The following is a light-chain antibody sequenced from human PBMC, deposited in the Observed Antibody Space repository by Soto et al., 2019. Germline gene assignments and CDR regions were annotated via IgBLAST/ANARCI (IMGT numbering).Light chain of an antibody. CDR1: SSNIGTNT. V-gene: IGLV1-44*01. J-gene: IGLJ2*01. Sequence: QSVLTQPPSASGTPGQRVSISCSGGSSNIGTNTVNWYQHLPGTAPKLLIFSNDERPSGVPDRFSGSKSGTSASLAISGLQSDDEADYYCATWDDSLNDVVFGGGTKLTVL. CDR3: ATWDDSLNDVV. CDR2: SND.